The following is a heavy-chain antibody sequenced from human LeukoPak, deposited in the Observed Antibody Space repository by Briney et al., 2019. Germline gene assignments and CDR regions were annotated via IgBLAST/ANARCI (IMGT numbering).Heavy chain of an antibody. CDR2: IYSGGET. J-gene: IGHJ4*02. Sequence: GGSLRLSCAASGFTLSNFYMSWVPQAPGKGLEWVSVIYSGGETFHANSVKGRFTLSRDTSKNTLYLQMKSLRAEDTAVYYCTRDPDGWGQGTLVTVSS. CDR1: GFTLSNFY. CDR3: TRDPDG. V-gene: IGHV3-66*01.